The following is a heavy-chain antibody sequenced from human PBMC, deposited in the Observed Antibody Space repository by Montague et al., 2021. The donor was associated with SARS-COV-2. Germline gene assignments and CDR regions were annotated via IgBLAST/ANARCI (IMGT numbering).Heavy chain of an antibody. CDR2: IYYSGST. Sequence: SETLSLTCTVSGGSISSSSYYWGWIRQPPGKGLEWIGSIYYSGSTYYNPSLKSRVTISVDTSKNQFSLKLSSVTAADTAVYYCARKASSGITIFGVVIASYYFDDWGQGTMVTVSS. CDR3: ARKASSGITIFGVVIASYYFDD. D-gene: IGHD3-3*01. J-gene: IGHJ4*02. CDR1: GGSISSSSYY. V-gene: IGHV4-39*01.